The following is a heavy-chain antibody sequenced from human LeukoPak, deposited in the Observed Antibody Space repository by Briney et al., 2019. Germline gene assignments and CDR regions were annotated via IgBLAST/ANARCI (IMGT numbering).Heavy chain of an antibody. D-gene: IGHD2-15*01. CDR2: IDHSGGT. CDR1: GGSFSGYY. CDR3: AGDRVLVVESGNYNFYGMDV. Sequence: SETLSLTCAVYGGSFSGYYWSWIRQAPGKGLEWIGEIDHSGGTNYKPSLKSRVTISVGTSKNQLSLRLSAVTAADTAVYYCAGDRVLVVESGNYNFYGMDVWGLGTTVTVSS. V-gene: IGHV4-34*01. J-gene: IGHJ6*02.